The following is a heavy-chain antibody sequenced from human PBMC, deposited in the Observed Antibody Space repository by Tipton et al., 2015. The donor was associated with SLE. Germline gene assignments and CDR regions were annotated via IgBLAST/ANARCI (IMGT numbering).Heavy chain of an antibody. Sequence: RSLRLSCAASGFTFSSYGMHWVRQAPGKGLEWVAVIWYDGSNKYYADSVKGRFTISRDNSKNTLYLQMNSLRAEDTAVYYCARERDAFDIWGQGTMVTVSS. J-gene: IGHJ3*02. V-gene: IGHV3-33*01. CDR2: IWYDGSNK. CDR3: ARERDAFDI. CDR1: GFTFSSYG.